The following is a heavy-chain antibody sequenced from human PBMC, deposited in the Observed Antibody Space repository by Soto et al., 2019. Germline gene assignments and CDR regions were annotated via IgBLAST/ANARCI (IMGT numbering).Heavy chain of an antibody. V-gene: IGHV4-39*01. Sequence: LTLTCADPGGPITSSNYYGGWIRQPPGKGLEWIGTMYYTGSTYYNPSLRSRVTISIDTSKNQFSLKLDSVTAADTAVYYCARASNYYDSSGFSRNFDYWAQGTQVTVSS. CDR1: GGPITSSNYY. CDR2: MYYTGST. CDR3: ARASNYYDSSGFSRNFDY. J-gene: IGHJ4*02. D-gene: IGHD3-22*01.